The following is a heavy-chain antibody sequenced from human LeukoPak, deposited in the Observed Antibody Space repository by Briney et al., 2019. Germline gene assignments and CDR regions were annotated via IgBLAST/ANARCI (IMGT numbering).Heavy chain of an antibody. Sequence: SETLSLTCAVSGGSISSGGYSWSWIRQPPGKGLEWIGYIYHSGSTYYNPSLKSRVTISVDRSKNQFSLKLSSVTAADTAVYYCARVAITGLDYWGQGTLVTVSS. D-gene: IGHD1-20*01. CDR3: ARVAITGLDY. V-gene: IGHV4-30-2*01. CDR1: GGSISSGGYS. J-gene: IGHJ4*02. CDR2: IYHSGST.